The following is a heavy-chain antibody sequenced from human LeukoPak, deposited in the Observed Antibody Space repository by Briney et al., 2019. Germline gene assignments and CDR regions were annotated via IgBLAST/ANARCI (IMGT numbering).Heavy chain of an antibody. CDR2: ISNSGSTE. J-gene: IGHJ6*03. CDR3: ARSARYWGGFFMDV. V-gene: IGHV3-11*01. Sequence: GGSLRLSCVAPGFRFIDYYMSWIRQAPGKGLEWISYISNSGSTEYFADSVRGRFTISRDNAKNSLFLQMNNLRADDTAVYYCARSARYWGGFFMDVWGTGTTVTISS. CDR1: GFRFIDYY. D-gene: IGHD3-3*01.